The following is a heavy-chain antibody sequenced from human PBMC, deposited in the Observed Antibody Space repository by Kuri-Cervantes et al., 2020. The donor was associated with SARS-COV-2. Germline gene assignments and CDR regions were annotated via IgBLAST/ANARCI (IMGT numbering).Heavy chain of an antibody. J-gene: IGHJ6*02. CDR1: GFTFSSYW. CDR3: ARAPDYGDYYYYGMDV. CDR2: INSDGSST. D-gene: IGHD4-17*01. V-gene: IGHV3-74*01. Sequence: GESLKISCAASGFTFSSYWMHWVRQAPGEGLVWVSRINSDGSSTSYADSVKGRFTISRDNAKNTLYLQMNSLRAEDTAVYYCARAPDYGDYYYYGMDVWGQGTTVTVSS.